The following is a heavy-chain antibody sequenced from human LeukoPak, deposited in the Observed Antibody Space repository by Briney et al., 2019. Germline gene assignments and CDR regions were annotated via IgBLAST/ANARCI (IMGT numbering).Heavy chain of an antibody. CDR1: GGSIISSNYY. CDR2: MYYSGST. J-gene: IGHJ4*02. CDR3: ATDRRYAPHVNRAMVPLIN. D-gene: IGHD5-18*01. V-gene: IGHV4-39*07. Sequence: PSETLSVTCTVSGGSIISSNYYWGWIRQPPGKGPEWIGSMYYSGSTYYNPSLQSRVTISLDTLKNQFSLKLGSVTAADTAVYFCATDRRYAPHVNRAMVPLINWSQGTLVTVSS.